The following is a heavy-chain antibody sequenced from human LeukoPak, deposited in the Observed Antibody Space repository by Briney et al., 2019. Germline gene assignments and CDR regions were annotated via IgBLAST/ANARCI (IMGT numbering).Heavy chain of an antibody. D-gene: IGHD1-26*01. Sequence: GGSLRLSCAASGFTVSSNYMSWVRQAPGKGLEWVSVIYSGGSTYYADSVKGRFTISRDNSRNTLYLQMNSLRAEDTAVYYCARPAGATIAFDIWGQGTMVTVSS. CDR3: ARPAGATIAFDI. J-gene: IGHJ3*02. CDR1: GFTVSSNY. V-gene: IGHV3-66*01. CDR2: IYSGGST.